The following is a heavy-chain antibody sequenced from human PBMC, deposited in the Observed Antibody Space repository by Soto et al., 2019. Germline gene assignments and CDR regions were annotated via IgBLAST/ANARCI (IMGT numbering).Heavy chain of an antibody. CDR3: ARGSTDSYPGSRIFDF. V-gene: IGHV3-23*01. Sequence: PGGSLRLSCVASGITFGNRAMSWVRQAPGEGLEWVSTITDTGGDAKYADSVRGRFTISRDNSKNTLYLQMSSLRAEDSAVYYCARGSTDSYPGSRIFDFWGRGTLVTVSS. CDR1: GITFGNRA. D-gene: IGHD3-10*01. J-gene: IGHJ4*02. CDR2: ITDTGGDA.